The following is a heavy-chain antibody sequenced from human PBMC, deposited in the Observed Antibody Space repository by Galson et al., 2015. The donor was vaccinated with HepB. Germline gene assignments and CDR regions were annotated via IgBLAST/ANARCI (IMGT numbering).Heavy chain of an antibody. Sequence: SLRLSCAASGFTFSDYYMSWIRQAPGKGLEWLAYISSSTIYTNYADPVKGRFTISRDNVKNSMSLQMNSLRAEDTAVYYCARVADSHYGDHTHFDHGGQGALVTVSS. CDR3: ARVADSHYGDHTHFDH. J-gene: IGHJ4*02. CDR1: GFTFSDYY. V-gene: IGHV3-11*06. CDR2: ISSSTIYT. D-gene: IGHD4-17*01.